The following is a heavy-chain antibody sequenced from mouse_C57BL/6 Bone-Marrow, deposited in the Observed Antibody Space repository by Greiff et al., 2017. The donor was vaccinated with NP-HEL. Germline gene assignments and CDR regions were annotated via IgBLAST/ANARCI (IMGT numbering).Heavy chain of an antibody. CDR2: FHPNSGST. CDR3: AREDYYGSSPFAY. V-gene: IGHV1-64*01. J-gene: IGHJ3*01. Sequence: QVQLQQPGAELVKPGASVKLSCKASGYTFTSYWMHWVKQRPGQGLEWIGMFHPNSGSTNYNEKFKSKATLTVDKSSSTAYMQLSSLTSEDSAVYYCAREDYYGSSPFAYWGQGTLVTVSA. CDR1: GYTFTSYW. D-gene: IGHD1-1*01.